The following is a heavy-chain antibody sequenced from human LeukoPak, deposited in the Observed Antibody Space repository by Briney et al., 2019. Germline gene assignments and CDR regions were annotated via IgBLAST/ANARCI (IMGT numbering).Heavy chain of an antibody. CDR3: ASYGSGMAR. J-gene: IGHJ4*02. D-gene: IGHD3-10*01. V-gene: IGHV3-7*01. Sequence: GGSLRLSCAASGFTFSNYWMSWVRQAPGKGLEWVASIHQHGNEKYFVDSVRGRFTISGDNAKNSLYLQMSSLRAEDTAVYYCASYGSGMARWGQGTLVTVSS. CDR1: GFTFSNYW. CDR2: IHQHGNEK.